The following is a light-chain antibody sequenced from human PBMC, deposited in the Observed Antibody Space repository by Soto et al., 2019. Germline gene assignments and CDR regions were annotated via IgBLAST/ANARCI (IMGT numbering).Light chain of an antibody. CDR1: QSVSSSY. Sequence: EIVWTQSPGTRSLSPGEGAKISRRASQSVSSSYLAWYQQKPGQAPRLLISGASGRATGIPVRFSSSGSETDFNLTISRLETEDFAVYDCQHYGTSWWTFGQGTKGDIK. CDR2: GAS. V-gene: IGKV3-20*01. CDR3: QHYGTSWWT. J-gene: IGKJ1*01.